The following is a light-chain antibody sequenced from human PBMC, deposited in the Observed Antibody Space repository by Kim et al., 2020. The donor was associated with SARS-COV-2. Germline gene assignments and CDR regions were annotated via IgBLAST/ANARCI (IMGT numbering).Light chain of an antibody. CDR1: QSVSSY. J-gene: IGKJ4*02. V-gene: IGKV3-11*01. CDR3: QQYNSWPRT. CDR2: DAS. Sequence: EIVLTQSPATLSLSPGERVTITCRASQSVSSYLAWYQQKPGQAPRVLIYDASNMASGIPARFSGSRSGTDFTLTISSLEPEDFAVYYCQQYNSWPRTFGGGTKVDIK.